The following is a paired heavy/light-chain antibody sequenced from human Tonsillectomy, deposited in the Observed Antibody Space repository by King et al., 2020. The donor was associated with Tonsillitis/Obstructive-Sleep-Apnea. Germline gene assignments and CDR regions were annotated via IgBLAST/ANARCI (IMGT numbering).Heavy chain of an antibody. CDR1: GFTFSSYA. Sequence: EVQLLESGGGLVQPGGSLRLSCAASGFTFSSYAMSWVRQAPGKGLEWVSAISGSGGSTYYADSVKGRFTISRDNSKNTLYLQMNSLRAEDTAVYYCAKDRVVVVAARSFGEKYYYYYYMDVWGKGTTVTVSS. D-gene: IGHD2-15*01. J-gene: IGHJ6*03. CDR3: AKDRVVVVAARSFGEKYYYYYYMDV. CDR2: ISGSGGST. V-gene: IGHV3-23*01.
Light chain of an antibody. V-gene: IGKV1-39*01. J-gene: IGKJ3*01. CDR2: AAS. CDR1: QSISSY. Sequence: DIQMTQSPSSLSASVGDRVTITCRASQSISSYLNWYQQKPGKAPKLLIYAASSLQSGVPSRFSGSGSGTDFTLTISSLQPEDFATYYCQHSYSTPFTFGPGTKVDIK. CDR3: QHSYSTPFT.